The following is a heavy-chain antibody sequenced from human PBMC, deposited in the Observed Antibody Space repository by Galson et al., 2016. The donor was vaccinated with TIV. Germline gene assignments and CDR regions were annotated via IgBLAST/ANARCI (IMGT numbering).Heavy chain of an antibody. D-gene: IGHD1-1*01. CDR1: GFTFDDYA. CDR2: ISWNSGST. Sequence: SLRLSCAASGFTFDDYAMHWVRQVPGRGLEWVSVISWNSGSTVYADSVKGRFIISTDNAKNSLYLQMNSLRAEDTALYYCAKGQLRAARRFYYMDVWGKGTTVTVSS. CDR3: AKGQLRAARRFYYMDV. J-gene: IGHJ6*03. V-gene: IGHV3-9*01.